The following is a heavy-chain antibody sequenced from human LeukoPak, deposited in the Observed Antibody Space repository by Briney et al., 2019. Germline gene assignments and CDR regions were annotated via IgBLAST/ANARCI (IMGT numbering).Heavy chain of an antibody. D-gene: IGHD1-26*01. Sequence: SETLSLTCTISGGYITNNYWSWIRQPPGKGLEWIGYIYYSGGTNYNPSLKSRVTISVDTSKNQFSLKLSSVTAADTAVYYCARDVGATPGYFDYWGQGTLVTVSS. CDR1: GGYITNNY. J-gene: IGHJ4*02. CDR2: IYYSGGT. CDR3: ARDVGATPGYFDY. V-gene: IGHV4-59*01.